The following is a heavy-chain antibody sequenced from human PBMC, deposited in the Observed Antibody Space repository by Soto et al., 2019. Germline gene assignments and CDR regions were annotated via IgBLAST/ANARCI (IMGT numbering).Heavy chain of an antibody. CDR3: AKNSAPYYYGSGSSAR. J-gene: IGHJ4*02. CDR1: GFTFSSYA. D-gene: IGHD3-10*01. V-gene: IGHV3-23*01. CDR2: ISGSGGST. Sequence: GGSLRLSCAASGFTFSSYAMSWVRQAPGKGLEWVSAISGSGGSTYYADSVKGRFTISRDNSKNTLYLQMNSLRAEDTAVYYCAKNSAPYYYGSGSSARWGQGTLVTVSS.